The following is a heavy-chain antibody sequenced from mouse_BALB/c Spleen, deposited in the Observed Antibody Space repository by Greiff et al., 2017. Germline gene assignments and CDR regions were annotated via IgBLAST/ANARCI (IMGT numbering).Heavy chain of an antibody. CDR3: ASYYGSHYYAMDY. J-gene: IGHJ4*01. Sequence: VKLMESGPGLVQPSQSLSITCTVSGFSLTSYGVHWVRQSPGKGLEWLGVIWSGGSTDYNAAFISRLSISKDNSKSQVFFKMNSLQANDTAIYYCASYYGSHYYAMDYWGQGTSVTVSS. CDR1: GFSLTSYG. V-gene: IGHV2-2*02. CDR2: IWSGGST. D-gene: IGHD1-1*01.